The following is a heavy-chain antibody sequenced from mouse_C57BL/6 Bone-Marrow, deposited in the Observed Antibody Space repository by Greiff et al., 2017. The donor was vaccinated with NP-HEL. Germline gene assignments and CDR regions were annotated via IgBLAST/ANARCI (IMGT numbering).Heavy chain of an antibody. CDR3: ARWGRGRGRYFDV. V-gene: IGHV1-52*01. Sequence: QVQLQQPGAELVRPGSSVKLSCKASGYTFTSYWMHWVKQRPIQGLEWIGNIDPSDSETHFNQKFKDKATLTVDKSSSTAYMQLSSLTSEDSAVYYCARWGRGRGRYFDVWGTGTTVTVSS. CDR2: IDPSDSET. CDR1: GYTFTSYW. J-gene: IGHJ1*03.